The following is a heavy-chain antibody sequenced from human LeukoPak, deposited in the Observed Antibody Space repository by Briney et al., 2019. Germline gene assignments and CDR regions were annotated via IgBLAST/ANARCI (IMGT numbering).Heavy chain of an antibody. Sequence: PSETLSLTCTVSGGFISSYYWSWIRQPAGKGLEWIGRIYTSGSTNYNPSLKSRVTMSVDTSKNQFSLKLSSVTAADTAVYYCARAVLNYYDSSGYHWFDPWGQGTLVTVSS. CDR2: IYTSGST. D-gene: IGHD3-22*01. CDR1: GGFISSYY. CDR3: ARAVLNYYDSSGYHWFDP. V-gene: IGHV4-4*07. J-gene: IGHJ5*02.